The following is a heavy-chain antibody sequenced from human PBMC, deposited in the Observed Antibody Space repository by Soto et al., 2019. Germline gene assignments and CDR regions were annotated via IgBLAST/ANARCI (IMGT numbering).Heavy chain of an antibody. Sequence: QITLKESGPTLVEPTQTLTLTCTYSGFSLRTTGVGVGWIRQPPGKALEWLGIIYWNDDKRYSPSLKNRFTLTSDISKSQVVLTMTNMDPVDTATYYGALTWGLPFDCWGQGTLVIVSS. CDR1: GFSLRTTGVG. J-gene: IGHJ4*02. CDR3: ALTWGLPFDC. CDR2: IYWNDDK. V-gene: IGHV2-5*01. D-gene: IGHD3-16*01.